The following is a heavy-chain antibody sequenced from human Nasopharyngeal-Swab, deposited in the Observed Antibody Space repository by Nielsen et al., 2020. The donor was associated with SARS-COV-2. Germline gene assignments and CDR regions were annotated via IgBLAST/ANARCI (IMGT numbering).Heavy chain of an antibody. J-gene: IGHJ6*02. V-gene: IGHV1-2*06. CDR3: ARSITMVRGVPKPSYGMDV. CDR2: INPNSGGT. Sequence: ASVKVSCKASGYTFTGYYMHWVRQAPGQGLEWMGRINPNSGGTNYVQKFQGRVTMTRDTSISTAYMELSRLRSDDTAVYYCARSITMVRGVPKPSYGMDVWGQGTTVTVSS. D-gene: IGHD3-10*01. CDR1: GYTFTGYY.